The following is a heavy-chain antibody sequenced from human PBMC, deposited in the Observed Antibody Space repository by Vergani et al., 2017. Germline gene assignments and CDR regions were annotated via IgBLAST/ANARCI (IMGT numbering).Heavy chain of an antibody. D-gene: IGHD3-3*01. V-gene: IGHV1-2*02. CDR3: ARTSITIFGVVVNFDY. CDR1: GYTFTGYY. CDR2: INPNSGGT. Sequence: QVQLVQSGAEVKKPGASVKVSCKASGYTFTGYYMHWVRQAPGQGLEWMGWINPNSGGTKYAQKFQGRVTMTRDTSISTAYMELSRLRSDDTAVDYCARTSITIFGVVVNFDYWGQGTLVSVSS. J-gene: IGHJ4*02.